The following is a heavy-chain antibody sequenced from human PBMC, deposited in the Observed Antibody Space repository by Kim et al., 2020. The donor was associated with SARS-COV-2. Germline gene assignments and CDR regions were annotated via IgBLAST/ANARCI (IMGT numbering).Heavy chain of an antibody. D-gene: IGHD3-9*01. CDR1: GGSISSYY. J-gene: IGHJ4*02. CDR3: ARVSYYDILTGYAYYFDY. V-gene: IGHV4-59*01. CDR2: IYYRGST. Sequence: SETLSLTCTVSGGSISSYYWSWIRQPPGKGLEWIGYIYYRGSTPYPPSLKSRVPLSVDTSKNQFSLKLSSVTAADTAVYYCARVSYYDILTGYAYYFDYWGQGTLVTVSS.